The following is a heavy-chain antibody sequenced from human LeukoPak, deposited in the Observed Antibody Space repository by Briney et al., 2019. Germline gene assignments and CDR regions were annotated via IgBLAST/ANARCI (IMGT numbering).Heavy chain of an antibody. Sequence: ASVKVSCKASGYTFTGYYMHWVRQAPGQGLEWMGWINPNSGGTNYAQKFQGRVTMTRDTSISTAYMELSRLRSDDTAVYYCALTYSGYPNTDDAFDIWGQGTMVTVSS. J-gene: IGHJ3*02. CDR2: INPNSGGT. D-gene: IGHD5-12*01. V-gene: IGHV1-2*02. CDR1: GYTFTGYY. CDR3: ALTYSGYPNTDDAFDI.